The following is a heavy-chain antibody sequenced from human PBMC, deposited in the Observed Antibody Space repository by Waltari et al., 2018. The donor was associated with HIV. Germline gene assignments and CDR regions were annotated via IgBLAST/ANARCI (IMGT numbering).Heavy chain of an antibody. CDR3: ARVLYWYFDL. CDR1: GASIHSDNYY. V-gene: IGHV4-31*02. Sequence: QVQLQESGPGLVKPSQTLSLTCNVSGASIHSDNYYWAWIRQHRERGLECIGFVYYRGSTVSNPSFKSRATISVDTSKNQFSLKLTSMTAADTAVYYCARVLYWYFDLWGRGTLVTVSS. J-gene: IGHJ2*01. CDR2: VYYRGST.